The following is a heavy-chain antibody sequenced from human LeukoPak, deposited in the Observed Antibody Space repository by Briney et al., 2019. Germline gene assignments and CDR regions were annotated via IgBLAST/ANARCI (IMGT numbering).Heavy chain of an antibody. CDR3: STGDFKYFYYGTDV. J-gene: IGHJ6*02. CDR2: IKSKTAGELT. D-gene: IGHD3/OR15-3a*01. V-gene: IGHV3-15*01. CDR1: GFTFSSYS. Sequence: GGSLRLSCAASGFTFSSYSMNWVRQAPGKGLEWVGRIKSKTAGELTDYAAPVQGRFTISRDDSKNTLHLQMNSLKTEDTAVYYCSTGDFKYFYYGTDVWGQGTTVTVSS.